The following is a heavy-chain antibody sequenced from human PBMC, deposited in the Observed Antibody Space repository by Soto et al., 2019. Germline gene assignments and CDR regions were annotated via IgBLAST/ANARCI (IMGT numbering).Heavy chain of an antibody. D-gene: IGHD6-13*01. Sequence: SDTLSLTCAVSCCSISSYYWSCIRQPPGKGLEWIGYIYYSGSTNYNPSLKSRVTISVDTSKNQFSLKLSSVTAADTAVYYCARRYSSAFDIWGQGTMVT. CDR2: IYYSGST. CDR3: ARRYSSAFDI. CDR1: CCSISSYY. J-gene: IGHJ3*02. V-gene: IGHV4-59*08.